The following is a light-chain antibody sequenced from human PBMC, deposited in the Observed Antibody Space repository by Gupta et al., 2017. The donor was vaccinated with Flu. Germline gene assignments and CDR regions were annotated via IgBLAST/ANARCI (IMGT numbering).Light chain of an antibody. CDR2: AAS. CDR3: QQSYGTPES. J-gene: IGKJ2*03. V-gene: IGKV1-39*01. CDR1: QSISSY. Sequence: DSQMTQSPSSLSASVGDRVTITCRASQSISSYLNWYQQKPGKAPKLLIYAASSLQSGVPSRFSGSGSGTDFTLTISSLQPEDFATYYCQQSYGTPESFGQGTKLEIK.